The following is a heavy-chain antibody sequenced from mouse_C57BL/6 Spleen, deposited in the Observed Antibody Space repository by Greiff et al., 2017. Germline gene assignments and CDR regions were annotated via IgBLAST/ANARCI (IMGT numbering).Heavy chain of an antibody. J-gene: IGHJ2*01. D-gene: IGHD1-1*01. CDR2: INPNNGGT. CDR1: GYTFTDYY. CDR3: ARGITTVVADYYFDY. Sequence: VQLQQSGPELVKPGASVKISCKASGYTFTDYYMNWVKQSHGKSLEWIGDINPNNGGTSYNQKFKGKATLTVDKSSSTAYMELRSLTSEDSAVYYCARGITTVVADYYFDYWGQGTTLTVSS. V-gene: IGHV1-26*01.